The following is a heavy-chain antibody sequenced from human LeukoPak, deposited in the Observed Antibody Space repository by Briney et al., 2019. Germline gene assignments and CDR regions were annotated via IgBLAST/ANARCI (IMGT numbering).Heavy chain of an antibody. V-gene: IGHV1-69*13. J-gene: IGHJ4*02. CDR3: AGFYDSSGYYMHY. CDR1: GRTFNSYA. CDR2: IIPIFGTA. Sequence: SVKVSCKASGRTFNSYAISWVRQAPGQGLEWMGGIIPIFGTANYAQKFQGRVTITADASTSTAYMELSSLRSEDTAVYYCAGFYDSSGYYMHYWGQGTLVTVSS. D-gene: IGHD3-22*01.